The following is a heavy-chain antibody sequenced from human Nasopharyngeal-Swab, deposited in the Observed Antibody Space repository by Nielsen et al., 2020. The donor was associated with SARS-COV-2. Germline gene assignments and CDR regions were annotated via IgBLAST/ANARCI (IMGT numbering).Heavy chain of an antibody. CDR1: GFTFSIYT. CDR2: ISSSGDYI. D-gene: IGHD3-10*01. CDR3: ARGSSVHAFDV. V-gene: IGHV3-21*01. J-gene: IGHJ3*01. Sequence: GGSLRLSCAASGFTFSIYTMNWVRQAPGKGLEWVSAISSSGDYIYYAGSVKGRFTISRDNAKNSLYLQMNSLRAEDTAIYYCARGSSVHAFDVWGRGTKVTVSS.